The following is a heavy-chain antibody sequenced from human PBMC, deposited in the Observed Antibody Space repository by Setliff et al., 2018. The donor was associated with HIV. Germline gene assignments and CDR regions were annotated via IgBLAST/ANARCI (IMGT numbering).Heavy chain of an antibody. J-gene: IGHJ4*02. V-gene: IGHV4-59*01. D-gene: IGHD3-22*01. CDR3: ARDSGYYDSSGYYSYSHCFDY. Sequence: SETLSLTCTVSGGSISSYYWSWIRQPPGKGLEWIGYIYYSGSTNYNPSLKSRVTISVDTSKNQFSLKLSSVTAADTAVYYCARDSGYYDSSGYYSYSHCFDYWGQGTLVTVST. CDR2: IYYSGST. CDR1: GGSISSYY.